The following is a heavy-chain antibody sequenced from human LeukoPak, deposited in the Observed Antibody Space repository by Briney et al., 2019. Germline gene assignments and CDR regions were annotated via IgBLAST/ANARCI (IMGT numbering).Heavy chain of an antibody. J-gene: IGHJ4*02. Sequence: GRSLRLSCAASGFTFSSYGMHWVRQAPGKGLEWVAVISYDGSNKYYADSVKGRFTISRDNSKNTLYLQMSSLRAEDTAVYYCAKDGGGYYYDSSGYYPDYWGQGTLVTVSS. CDR1: GFTFSSYG. V-gene: IGHV3-30*18. CDR2: ISYDGSNK. D-gene: IGHD3-22*01. CDR3: AKDGGGYYYDSSGYYPDY.